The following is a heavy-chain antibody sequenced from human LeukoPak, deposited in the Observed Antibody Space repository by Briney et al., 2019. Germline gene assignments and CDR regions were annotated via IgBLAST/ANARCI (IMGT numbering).Heavy chain of an antibody. CDR3: ATDNSYGSGSYYT. J-gene: IGHJ4*02. Sequence: SETLSLTCSVSGGSISTYYWSWIRXPPGKXXEWIGYIYYSGNTKYNPSLKSRVTISVDTSTNKFSLKLSSVTAADTAVYYCATDNSYGSGSYYTWGQGTLVTVSS. V-gene: IGHV4-59*01. CDR2: IYYSGNT. D-gene: IGHD3-10*01. CDR1: GGSISTYY.